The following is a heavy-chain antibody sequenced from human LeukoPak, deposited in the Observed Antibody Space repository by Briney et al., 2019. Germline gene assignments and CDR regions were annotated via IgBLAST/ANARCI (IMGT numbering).Heavy chain of an antibody. D-gene: IGHD3-22*01. V-gene: IGHV1-18*01. CDR3: ARGYYYDSSGYHIDY. J-gene: IGHJ4*02. Sequence: ASVKVSCKASGYTFTSYGISWVRQAPGQGLEWMGWISVLNGNTNYAQKLQGRVTMTTDTSTSTAYMELRSLRSDDTAVYYCARGYYYDSSGYHIDYWGQGTLVTVSS. CDR2: ISVLNGNT. CDR1: GYTFTSYG.